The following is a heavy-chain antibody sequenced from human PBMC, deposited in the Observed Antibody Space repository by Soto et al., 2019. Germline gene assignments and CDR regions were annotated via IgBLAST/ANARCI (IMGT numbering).Heavy chain of an antibody. J-gene: IGHJ6*02. CDR2: ISGSGGST. CDR3: ATDREVAATLLMYDYGMDV. CDR1: GFPFSIYA. V-gene: IGHV3-23*01. Sequence: PGGSLRLSCAASGFPFSIYAMSWVRQSPGKGLEWVSAISGSGGSTYYADSVKGRFTISRDNSKNTLYLQMNSLRAEDTAVYYCATDREVAATLLMYDYGMDVWGQGMPVTVSS. D-gene: IGHD2-15*01.